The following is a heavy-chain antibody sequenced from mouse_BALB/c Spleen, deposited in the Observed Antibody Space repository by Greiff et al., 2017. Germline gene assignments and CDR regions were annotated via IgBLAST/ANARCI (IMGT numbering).Heavy chain of an antibody. CDR3: NDGYSGGY. J-gene: IGHJ2*01. CDR2: INPSTGYT. D-gene: IGHD2-3*01. CDR1: GYTFTSYW. V-gene: IGHV1-7*01. Sequence: VHLVESGAELAKPGASVKMSCKASGYTFTSYWMHWVKQRPGQGLEWIGYINPSTGYTEYNQKFKDKATLTADKSSSTAYLQLSSLTSEDTAVYYCNDGYSGGYWGQGTTLTVSS.